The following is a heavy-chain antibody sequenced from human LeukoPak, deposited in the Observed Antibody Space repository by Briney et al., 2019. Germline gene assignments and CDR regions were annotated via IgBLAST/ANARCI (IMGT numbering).Heavy chain of an antibody. J-gene: IGHJ6*03. V-gene: IGHV4-34*01. D-gene: IGHD2-8*01. CDR2: INHSGST. Sequence: SETLSLTCAVYGGSFSGYYWSWIRQPPGKGLEWIGEINHSGSTNYNPSLKSRVTISVDTSKNQFSLKLSSVTAADTAVYYCARGRKSRYCTNGVCYSPAVNYYYYMDVWGKGTTVTVSS. CDR3: ARGRKSRYCTNGVCYSPAVNYYYYMDV. CDR1: GGSFSGYY.